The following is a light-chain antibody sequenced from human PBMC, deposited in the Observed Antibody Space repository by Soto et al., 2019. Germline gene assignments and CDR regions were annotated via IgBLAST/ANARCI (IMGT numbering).Light chain of an antibody. J-gene: IGLJ1*01. CDR2: EVN. CDR3: CSYAGSSTLYV. V-gene: IGLV2-23*02. Sequence: QSVLTQPPSASGSPGQSVTISCTGTSSDIGTYNLVSWYQQHPGKAPKLMIYEVNKRPSGVSDRFSGSKSGNTASLTISGLQAEDEADYYCCSYAGSSTLYVFGTGTKVTVL. CDR1: SSDIGTYNL.